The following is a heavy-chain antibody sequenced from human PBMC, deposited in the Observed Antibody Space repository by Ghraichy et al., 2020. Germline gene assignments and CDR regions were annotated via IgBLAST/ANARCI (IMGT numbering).Heavy chain of an antibody. V-gene: IGHV4-34*01. CDR1: GGSFSGYY. J-gene: IGHJ4*02. D-gene: IGHD3-3*01. CDR3: ARAGYEKVRLLEWSRYYFDY. CDR2: INHSGST. Sequence: SETLSLTCAVYGGSFSGYYWSWIRQPPGKGLEWIGEINHSGSTNYNPSLKSRVTISVDTYKNQFSLQLSSVTAADTAVYYCARAGYEKVRLLEWSRYYFDYWGQGTLVTVSS.